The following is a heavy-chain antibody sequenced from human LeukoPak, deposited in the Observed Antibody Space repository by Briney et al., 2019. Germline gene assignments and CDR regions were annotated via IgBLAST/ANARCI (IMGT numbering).Heavy chain of an antibody. CDR3: AATTAWTYYYDSSGYGYFDL. Sequence: PSETLSLTCTVSGGSFGSNNYYWGWIRQPPGKGLEWIGNIYYDGSTYYNPSLKSRVTISVDTSKNQFSLKLSPVTAADTAVYYCAATTAWTYYYDSSGYGYFDLWGRGTLVTVSS. V-gene: IGHV4-39*07. D-gene: IGHD3-22*01. J-gene: IGHJ2*01. CDR1: GGSFGSNNYY. CDR2: IYYDGST.